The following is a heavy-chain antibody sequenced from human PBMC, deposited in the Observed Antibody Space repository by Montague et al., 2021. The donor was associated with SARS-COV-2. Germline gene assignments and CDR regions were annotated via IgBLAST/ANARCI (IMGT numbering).Heavy chain of an antibody. CDR1: GDSISTDNW. CDR2: IYYSGST. Sequence: SETLSLTCVVSGDSISTDNWWTWVRLPPGKGLEWIGYIYYSGSTNHNPSLTSRVTISVDTSKNQVSLKLTAVTAADTAVYYCATHLRVTTVTSHMYHYAMDVWGQGTTVTVSS. V-gene: IGHV4-4*02. J-gene: IGHJ6*02. CDR3: ATHLRVTTVTSHMYHYAMDV. D-gene: IGHD4-11*01.